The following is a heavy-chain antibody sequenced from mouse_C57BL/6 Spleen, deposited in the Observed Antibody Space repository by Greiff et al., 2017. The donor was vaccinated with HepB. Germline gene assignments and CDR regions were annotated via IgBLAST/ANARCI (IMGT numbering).Heavy chain of an antibody. V-gene: IGHV1-55*01. J-gene: IGHJ1*03. Sequence: QVQLQQPGAELVKPGASVKMSCKASGYTFTSYWITWVKQRPGQGLEWIGDIYPGSGSTNYNEKFKSKATLNVDTSSSTSYMQLSSLTSEDSAVYYCARNDGSSSRYFDVWGTGTTVTVSS. CDR3: ARNDGSSSRYFDV. CDR2: IYPGSGST. CDR1: GYTFTSYW. D-gene: IGHD1-1*01.